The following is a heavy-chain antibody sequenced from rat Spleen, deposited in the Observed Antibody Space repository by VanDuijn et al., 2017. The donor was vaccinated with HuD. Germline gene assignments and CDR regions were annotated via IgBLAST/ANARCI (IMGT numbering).Heavy chain of an antibody. CDR1: GFIFSNYG. D-gene: IGHD1-12*02. CDR3: TTDTFYDGTYYPGGFDY. J-gene: IGHJ2*01. CDR2: ISYDGGST. V-gene: IGHV5-20*01. Sequence: EVQLVESGGGLLQPGRSMKLSCAASGFIFSNYGMAWVRQAPKKGLEWVAYISYDGGSTYYRDSVKGRFTISRDNAKSTLYLQLDSLRSEDTATYYCTTDTFYDGTYYPGGFDYWGQGVMVTVSS.